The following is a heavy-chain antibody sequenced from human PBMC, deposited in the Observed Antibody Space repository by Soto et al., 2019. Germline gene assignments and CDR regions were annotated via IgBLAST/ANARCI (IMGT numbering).Heavy chain of an antibody. V-gene: IGHV3-53*01. CDR2: IYSGGST. J-gene: IGHJ4*02. CDR3: ARDSRNRNFFDY. Sequence: GGSLRLSCAASGFTVSSNYMTWVRQAPGKGLEWVSVIYSGGSTYYADSVKGRFTISRDNSKNTLYLQMNSLRAEYTALYYCARDSRNRNFFDYWGQGTLVTVSS. CDR1: GFTVSSNY. D-gene: IGHD2-2*01.